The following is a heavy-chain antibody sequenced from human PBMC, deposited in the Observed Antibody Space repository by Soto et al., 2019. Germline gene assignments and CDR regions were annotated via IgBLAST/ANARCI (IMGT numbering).Heavy chain of an antibody. CDR1: GGAFSSYA. V-gene: IGHV1-69*13. Sequence: SVKVSCKASGGAFSSYAISWVRQAPGQGLEWMGGIIPIFGTANYAQKFQGRVTITADESTSTAYMELSSLRSEDTAVYYCASSPVVVAARAYDYWGQGTLVTVSS. CDR2: IIPIFGTA. CDR3: ASSPVVVAARAYDY. J-gene: IGHJ4*02. D-gene: IGHD2-15*01.